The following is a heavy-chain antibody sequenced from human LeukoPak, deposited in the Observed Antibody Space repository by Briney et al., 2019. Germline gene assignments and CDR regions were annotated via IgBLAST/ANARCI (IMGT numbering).Heavy chain of an antibody. V-gene: IGHV5-51*03. CDR1: GYSFTSYW. D-gene: IGHD5-24*01. CDR3: ARTADGYNYEDAFDI. CDR2: IYPGDSDT. J-gene: IGHJ3*02. Sequence: GASVKVSCKASGYSFTSYWIGWVRQMPGKGLEWMGIIYPGDSDTRYSPSFQGQVTISADKSISTAYLQWSSLKASDTAMYYCARTADGYNYEDAFDIWGQGTMVTVSS.